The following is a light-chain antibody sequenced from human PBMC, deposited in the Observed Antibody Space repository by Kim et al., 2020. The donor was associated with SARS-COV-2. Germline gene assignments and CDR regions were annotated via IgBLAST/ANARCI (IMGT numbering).Light chain of an antibody. CDR3: QVWDSSSDHWV. V-gene: IGLV3-21*04. J-gene: IGLJ3*02. Sequence: ATGKTARFTCGGNNIGSKSVHWDQQEPGQAPVLVIYYDSDRPSGIPERFSGSNSGNTATLTISRVEAGDEADYYCQVWDSSSDHWVFGGGTQLTVL. CDR2: YDS. CDR1: NIGSKS.